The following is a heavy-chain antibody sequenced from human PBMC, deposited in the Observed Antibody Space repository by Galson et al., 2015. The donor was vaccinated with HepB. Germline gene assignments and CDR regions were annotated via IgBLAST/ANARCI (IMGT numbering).Heavy chain of an antibody. CDR3: ARAYGDVPYYYYYYGMDV. V-gene: IGHV1-18*01. CDR1: GYTFTSYG. Sequence: SVKVSCKASGYTFTSYGISRVRQAPGQGLEWMGWISAYNGNTNYAQKLQGRVTMTTDTSTSTAYMELRSLRSDDTAVYYCARAYGDVPYYYYYYGMDVWGQGTTVAVSS. D-gene: IGHD4-17*01. CDR2: ISAYNGNT. J-gene: IGHJ6*02.